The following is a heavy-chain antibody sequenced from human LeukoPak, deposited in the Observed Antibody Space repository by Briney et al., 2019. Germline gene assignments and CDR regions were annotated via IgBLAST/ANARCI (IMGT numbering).Heavy chain of an antibody. CDR2: IYYTGST. CDR3: ARILTMVRGVPTYYFDY. V-gene: IGHV4-61*01. D-gene: IGHD3-10*01. Sequence: SETLSLTCTVSGGSVSSGSYYWSWIRQPPGKGLEWIGYIYYTGSTNYNPSLKSRVTISVDTSKNQFSLKLSSVTAADTAVYYCARILTMVRGVPTYYFDYWGQGTLVTVSS. CDR1: GGSVSSGSYY. J-gene: IGHJ4*02.